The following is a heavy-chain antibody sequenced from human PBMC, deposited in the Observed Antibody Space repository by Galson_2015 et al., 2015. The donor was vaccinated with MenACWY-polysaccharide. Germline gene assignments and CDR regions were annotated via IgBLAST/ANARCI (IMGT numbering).Heavy chain of an antibody. Sequence: SLRLSCATSGFIFANYAMAWFRQAPGKGLEWIGFIRTNADGGATNYAASVRGRFTISRDDSRSIAYLEMNSLITEDTAVYFCTRYRPLDYWGQGTLVSVSS. CDR3: TRYRPLDY. CDR1: GFIFANYA. D-gene: IGHD3-16*02. CDR2: IRTNADGGAT. V-gene: IGHV3-49*03. J-gene: IGHJ4*02.